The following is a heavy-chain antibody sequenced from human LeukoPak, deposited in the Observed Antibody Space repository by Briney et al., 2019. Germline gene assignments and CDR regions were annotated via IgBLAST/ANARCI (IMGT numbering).Heavy chain of an antibody. D-gene: IGHD2-15*01. V-gene: IGHV3-23*01. J-gene: IGHJ4*02. CDR2: ISGSGT. CDR1: GFTFSSYS. Sequence: PGGSLRLSCAASGFTFSSYSMNWVRQAPGKGLEWVSTISGSGTYYADSVKGRFTISRDNSKNTLYLQMNSLRAEDTAVYYCAKSGLNRFDYWGQGTLVTVSS. CDR3: AKSGLNRFDY.